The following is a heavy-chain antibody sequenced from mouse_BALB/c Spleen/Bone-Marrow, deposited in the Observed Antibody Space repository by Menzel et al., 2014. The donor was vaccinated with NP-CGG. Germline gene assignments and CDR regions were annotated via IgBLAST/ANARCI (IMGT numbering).Heavy chain of an antibody. CDR3: ARGGNFAWFAY. CDR1: GFTFSSFG. D-gene: IGHD2-1*01. CDR2: ISSGSSTI. V-gene: IGHV5-17*02. J-gene: IGHJ3*01. Sequence: EVKVVESGGGLVQPGGSRKLSCAASGFTFSSFGMHWVRQAPEKGLEWVAYISSGSSTIYYADTVKGRFTISRDNPKNTLFLQMTSLRSEDTAMYYCARGGNFAWFAYWGLGTLVTVSA.